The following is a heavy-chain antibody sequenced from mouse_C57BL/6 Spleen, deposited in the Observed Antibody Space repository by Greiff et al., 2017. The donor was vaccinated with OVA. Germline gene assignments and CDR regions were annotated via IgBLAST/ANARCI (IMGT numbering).Heavy chain of an antibody. D-gene: IGHD1-2*01. V-gene: IGHV1-54*01. CDR3: ARSLDWYFDV. J-gene: IGHJ1*03. Sequence: VKLMESGAELVRPGTSVKVSCKASGYAFTNYLIEWVKQRPGQGLEWIGEINPGSGGTNYNEKFKGKATLTADKSSSTAYMQLSSLTSEDSAVYFCARSLDWYFDVWGTGTTVTVSS. CDR1: GYAFTNYL. CDR2: INPGSGGT.